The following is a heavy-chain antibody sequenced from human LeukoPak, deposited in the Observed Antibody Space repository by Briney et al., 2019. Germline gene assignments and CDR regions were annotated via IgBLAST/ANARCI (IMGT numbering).Heavy chain of an antibody. CDR2: IYHSGST. CDR1: GGSISSGGYY. J-gene: IGHJ4*02. Sequence: SQTLSLTCTVSGGSISSGGYYWSWIRQPPGKGLEWIGYIYHSGSTYYNPSLKSRVTISVDRSKNQFSLKLSSVTAADTAVYYCARLGDYYDSSGYYVYYFDYWGQGTLVTVSS. CDR3: ARLGDYYDSSGYYVYYFDY. V-gene: IGHV4-30-2*01. D-gene: IGHD3-22*01.